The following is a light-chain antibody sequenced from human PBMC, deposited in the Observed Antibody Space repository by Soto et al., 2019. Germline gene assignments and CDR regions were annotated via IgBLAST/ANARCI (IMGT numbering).Light chain of an antibody. Sequence: AIRLTQSPSSFSASAGERVTITCRASQGISSYLAWYQQKPGKAPKLLIYGASNLEGGVPARFSGRRSGTDFTLTISSLQPEDFATYYCQQSYLMPLTFGEGTKVDNK. CDR1: QGISSY. V-gene: IGKV1-8*01. CDR3: QQSYLMPLT. CDR2: GAS. J-gene: IGKJ4*01.